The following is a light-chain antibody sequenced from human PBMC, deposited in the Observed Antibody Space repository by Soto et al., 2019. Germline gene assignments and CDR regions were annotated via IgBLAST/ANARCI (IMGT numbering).Light chain of an antibody. CDR2: AAS. CDR3: LQNYKYPRT. CDR1: QDIRDD. V-gene: IGKV1-6*01. Sequence: AIQMTQSPSSLSASVGDRVTITCRTSQDIRDDLGWYQQKPGKAPKLLIYAASSLQGGVPSRFSGSGSGTSFTLTISSLQPEDFATYYCLQNYKYPRTFGQGTKVEIK. J-gene: IGKJ1*01.